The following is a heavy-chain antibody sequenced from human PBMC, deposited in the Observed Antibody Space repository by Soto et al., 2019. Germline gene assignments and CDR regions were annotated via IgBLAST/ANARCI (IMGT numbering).Heavy chain of an antibody. J-gene: IGHJ5*02. CDR2: INHSGST. D-gene: IGHD3-3*01. V-gene: IGHV4-34*01. Sequence: PSETLSLTCAVYGGSFSGYYWSWIRQPPGKGLEWIGEINHSGSTNCNPSLKSRVTISVDTSKNQFSLKLSSVTAADTAVYYCARVPALYYDFCSGYWCNWFDPWGQGTLVTASS. CDR3: ARVPALYYDFCSGYWCNWFDP. CDR1: GGSFSGYY.